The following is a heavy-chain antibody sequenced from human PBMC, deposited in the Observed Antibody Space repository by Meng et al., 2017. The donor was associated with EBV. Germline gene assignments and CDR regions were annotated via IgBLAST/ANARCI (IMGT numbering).Heavy chain of an antibody. V-gene: IGHV1-46*01. CDR2: IIPAGGNT. CDR1: GYTFTSYY. Sequence: GRVVWVGAGVKKPGASVKVSCKASGYTFTSYYLHWVRQAPGQGLEWMGIIIPAGGNTNYAQKYRGRFTMTRDTSTSTVYMDLSILTSEDTAVYYCVRELVGGTFDYWGQGTLVTVSS. CDR3: VRELVGGTFDY. J-gene: IGHJ4*02. D-gene: IGHD1/OR15-1a*01.